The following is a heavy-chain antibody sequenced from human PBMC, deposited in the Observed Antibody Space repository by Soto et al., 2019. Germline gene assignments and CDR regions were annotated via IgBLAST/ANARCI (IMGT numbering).Heavy chain of an antibody. D-gene: IGHD2-15*01. CDR1: GFTFSSYA. Sequence: GGSLRLSCAASGFTFSSYAMSWVRQAPGKGLEWVSAISGSGGSTYYADSVKGRFTISRDNSKNTLYLQMNSLRAEDTAVYYCAKGTSGYCSGGSCYSGYFDYWGQGTLVTVS. CDR3: AKGTSGYCSGGSCYSGYFDY. CDR2: ISGSGGST. J-gene: IGHJ4*02. V-gene: IGHV3-23*01.